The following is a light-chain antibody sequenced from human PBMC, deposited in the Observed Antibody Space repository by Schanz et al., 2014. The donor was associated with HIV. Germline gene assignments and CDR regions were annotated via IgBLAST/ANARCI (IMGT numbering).Light chain of an antibody. CDR2: TTS. J-gene: IGKJ2*01. Sequence: DIQMTQSPSTLSASVGDRVTITCRASERISRWLAWYQQRPGKAPRLLIHTTSTLQTGAPSRFSGSGSGTEFTLTISSLQPHDFATYYCQQYKSHSPFTFGQGTKIEIK. V-gene: IGKV1-5*03. CDR1: ERISRW. CDR3: QQYKSHSPFT.